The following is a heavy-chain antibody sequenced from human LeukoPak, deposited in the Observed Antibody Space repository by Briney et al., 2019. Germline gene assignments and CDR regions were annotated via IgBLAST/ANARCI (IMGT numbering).Heavy chain of an antibody. J-gene: IGHJ5*02. CDR1: GGSISSGGYS. CDR3: ARGRGEKIAYSSSWYQGYNWFDP. V-gene: IGHV4-31*03. Sequence: SQTLSLTCTVSGGSISSGGYSWSWIRQHPGKGLEWIGYIYYSGSTYYNPSLKSRVTISVDTSKNQFSLKLNSVTAADTAVYYCARGRGEKIAYSSSWYQGYNWFDPWGQGTLVTVSS. CDR2: IYYSGST. D-gene: IGHD6-13*01.